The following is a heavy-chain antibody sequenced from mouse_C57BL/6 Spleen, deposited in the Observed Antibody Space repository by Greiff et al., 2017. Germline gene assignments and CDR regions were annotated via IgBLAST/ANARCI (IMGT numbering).Heavy chain of an antibody. Sequence: QVQLQQPGAELVKPGASVKMSCKASGYTFTSYWITWVKQRPGQGLEWIGDIYPGSGSTNYNEKFKRKATLTVDTSSSTAYMQLSSLTSADSAVYYCARDYYDSSLFDYWGQGTTLTVSS. D-gene: IGHD1-1*01. CDR1: GYTFTSYW. CDR3: ARDYYDSSLFDY. V-gene: IGHV1-55*01. CDR2: IYPGSGST. J-gene: IGHJ2*01.